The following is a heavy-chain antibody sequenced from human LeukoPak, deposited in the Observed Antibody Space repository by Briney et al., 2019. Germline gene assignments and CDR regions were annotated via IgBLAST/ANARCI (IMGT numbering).Heavy chain of an antibody. Sequence: GGSLRLSCAVSGFIFSSYWMSWVRQAPGKGLEWVGNINQEGSERNHGDSVNGRFTISRANAENSLYLQMNSLRAEDTAVYYCARIIGAFGTYRYDSWGQGTLVSVSS. D-gene: IGHD3-16*02. CDR3: ARIIGAFGTYRYDS. CDR1: GFIFSSYW. CDR2: INQEGSER. V-gene: IGHV3-7*01. J-gene: IGHJ4*02.